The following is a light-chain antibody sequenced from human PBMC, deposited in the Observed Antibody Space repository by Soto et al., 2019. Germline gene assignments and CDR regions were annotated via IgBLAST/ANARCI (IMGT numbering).Light chain of an antibody. V-gene: IGLV2-14*01. CDR2: DVN. CDR3: SSYTSSIS. CDR1: SSDVGGYNY. Sequence: QSVLTQPASVSGSPGQSITISCTGTSSDVGGYNYVSWYQQHPGKAPKLMNYDVNTRPSGVSNRFSCSKSGNTAILTISGLHAADEADYYCSSYTSSISFGGGTKLTVL. J-gene: IGLJ2*01.